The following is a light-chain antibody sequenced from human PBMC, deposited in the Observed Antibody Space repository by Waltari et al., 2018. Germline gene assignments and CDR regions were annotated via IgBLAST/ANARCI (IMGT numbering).Light chain of an antibody. J-gene: IGKJ1*01. CDR2: AAF. CDR3: QQSYNTPRT. CDR1: QTITSY. Sequence: DIQMTQSPSSLSASVGDRVTITCRASQTITSYLNWYQQKPGKAPKVLIYAAFSLQRGVPIKFSGSGSGTDFHLTISSLQPEEFATYYRQQSYNTPRTFGQGTKGEIK. V-gene: IGKV1-39*01.